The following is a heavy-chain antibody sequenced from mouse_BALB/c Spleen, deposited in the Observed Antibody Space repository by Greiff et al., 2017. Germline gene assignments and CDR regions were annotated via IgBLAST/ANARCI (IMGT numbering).Heavy chain of an antibody. V-gene: IGHV1-5*01. CDR2: IYPGNSDT. J-gene: IGHJ4*01. Sequence: VQLKQSGTVLARPGASVKMSCKASGYTFTSYWMHWVKQRPGQGLEWIGAIYPGNSDTSYNQKFKGKAKLTAVTSTSTAYMELSSLTNEDSAVYYCTRESYDYAHYYAMDYWGQGTSGTVSS. CDR3: TRESYDYAHYYAMDY. D-gene: IGHD2-4*01. CDR1: GYTFTSYW.